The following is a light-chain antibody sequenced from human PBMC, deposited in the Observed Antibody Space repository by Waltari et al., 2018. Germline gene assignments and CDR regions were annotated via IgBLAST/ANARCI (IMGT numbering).Light chain of an antibody. CDR3: QQYIAWPLT. CDR2: ATS. Sequence: EIVMTQSPATVSVSPGERVTLSCRASQSVSTYLAWSQQKPGQAPKLLIYATSTRATGVPARFSGSGSGTEFTLTISSLQSEEFAVYCCQQYIAWPLTFGGGTKVEIK. V-gene: IGKV3-15*01. CDR1: QSVSTY. J-gene: IGKJ4*01.